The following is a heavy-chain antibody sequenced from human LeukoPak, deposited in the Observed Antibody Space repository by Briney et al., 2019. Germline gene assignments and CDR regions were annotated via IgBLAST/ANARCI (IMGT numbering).Heavy chain of an antibody. CDR3: ARGGRDHAFDI. V-gene: IGHV3-74*01. J-gene: IGHJ3*02. CDR1: GFSFTSYW. D-gene: IGHD1-26*01. CDR2: IDIGGSNT. Sequence: PGGSLRLSCAASGFSFTSYWMHWVRQAPGKGLVWVSRIDIGGSNTIYADSVKGRFTISRDNAKNTLYLQINSLRAEDTAVYFCARGGRDHAFDIWGQGTGVTVSS.